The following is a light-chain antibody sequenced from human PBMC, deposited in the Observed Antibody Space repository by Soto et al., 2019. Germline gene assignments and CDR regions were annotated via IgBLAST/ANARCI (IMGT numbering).Light chain of an antibody. Sequence: QSALTQPASVSGSPGQSITISCTGTSSDVGGYNYVSWYQQHPGKAPKLMIYEVSSRPSGVSNRFSASKSGNTASLTISGLQAEDEADYYCSSYTTSSTLVFGTGTQLTVL. J-gene: IGLJ1*01. CDR2: EVS. V-gene: IGLV2-14*01. CDR3: SSYTTSSTLV. CDR1: SSDVGGYNY.